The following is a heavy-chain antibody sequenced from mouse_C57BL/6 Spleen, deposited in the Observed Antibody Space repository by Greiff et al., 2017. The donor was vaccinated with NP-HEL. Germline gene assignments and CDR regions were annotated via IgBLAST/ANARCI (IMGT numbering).Heavy chain of an antibody. CDR3: ARGGLLRNFDY. J-gene: IGHJ2*01. V-gene: IGHV1-52*01. CDR2: IDPSDSET. CDR1: GYTFTSYW. D-gene: IGHD2-3*01. Sequence: QVQLKESGAELVRPGSSVKLSCKASGYTFTSYWMHWVKQRPIQGLEWIGNIDPSDSETHYNQKFKDKATLTVDKSSSTAYMQLSSLTSEDSAVYYCARGGLLRNFDYWGQGTTLTVSS.